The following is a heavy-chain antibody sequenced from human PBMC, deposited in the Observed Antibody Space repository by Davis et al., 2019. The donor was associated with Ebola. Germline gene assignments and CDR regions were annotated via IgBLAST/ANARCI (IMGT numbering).Heavy chain of an antibody. Sequence: GSLRLSCAVYGGSFNNYYWSWIRQSTGKGLEWIGSIYYSGSTYYNPSLKSRVTISVDTSKNQFSLKLSSVTAADTAVYYCAIRSGWYPGYWGQGTLVTVSS. CDR2: IYYSGST. J-gene: IGHJ4*02. V-gene: IGHV4-59*05. CDR1: GGSFNNYY. D-gene: IGHD6-19*01. CDR3: AIRSGWYPGY.